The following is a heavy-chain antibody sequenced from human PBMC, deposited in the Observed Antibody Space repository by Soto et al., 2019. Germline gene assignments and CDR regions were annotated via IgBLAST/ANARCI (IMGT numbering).Heavy chain of an antibody. D-gene: IGHD4-17*01. J-gene: IGHJ6*02. Sequence: PGGSLRLSCAASGFTFSGSAMHWVRQASGKGLEWVGRIRSKANSYATAYAASVKGRFTISRDDSKNTAYLQMNSLKTEDTAVYYCTRPRYDTVTQNDSYGMDVWGQGTTVTVSS. CDR1: GFTFSGSA. CDR2: IRSKANSYAT. CDR3: TRPRYDTVTQNDSYGMDV. V-gene: IGHV3-73*01.